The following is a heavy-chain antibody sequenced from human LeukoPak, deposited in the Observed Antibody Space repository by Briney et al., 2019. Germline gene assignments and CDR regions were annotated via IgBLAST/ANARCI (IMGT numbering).Heavy chain of an antibody. CDR1: GGSISSYY. V-gene: IGHV4-59*01. CDR3: ARDKGTVMDV. CDR2: IYYSGST. Sequence: PSGTLSLTCTVSGGSISSYYWSWIRQPPGKGLEWIGYIYYSGSTNYNPSLKSRVTISVDTSKNQFSLKLSSVTAADTAVCYCARDKGTVMDVWGKGTTVTVSS. D-gene: IGHD1-1*01. J-gene: IGHJ6*03.